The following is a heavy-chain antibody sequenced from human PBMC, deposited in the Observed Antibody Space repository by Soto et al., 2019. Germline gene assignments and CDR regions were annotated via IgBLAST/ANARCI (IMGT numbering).Heavy chain of an antibody. V-gene: IGHV3-64*01. D-gene: IGHD3-3*01. J-gene: IGHJ4*02. CDR3: AGGLGVALTDPLVY. Sequence: EVQLVESGGGLVQPGGPLRLSCAASGFTFSSYAMHWVRQAPGKGLEYVSAISSNGGSTYYANSVKGKCTISRDNSKNTVYVPMGSLSAGDMAVDYCAGGLGVALTDPLVYWGPGTLVNVSS. CDR2: ISSNGGST. CDR1: GFTFSSYA.